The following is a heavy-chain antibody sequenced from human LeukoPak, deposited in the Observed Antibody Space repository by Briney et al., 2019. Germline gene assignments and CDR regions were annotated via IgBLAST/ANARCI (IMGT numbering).Heavy chain of an antibody. J-gene: IGHJ4*02. V-gene: IGHV4-38-2*02. CDR2: IYHSGST. D-gene: IGHD3-9*01. Sequence: PSETLSLTCAVSGYSISSGYYWGWIRQPPGKGLEWIGSIYHSGSTHYNPPLKSRVTISVDTSKNPSSLKLSSVTAADTAVYYCTRDWLARPDYWGQGTLVTVSS. CDR3: TRDWLARPDY. CDR1: GYSISSGYY.